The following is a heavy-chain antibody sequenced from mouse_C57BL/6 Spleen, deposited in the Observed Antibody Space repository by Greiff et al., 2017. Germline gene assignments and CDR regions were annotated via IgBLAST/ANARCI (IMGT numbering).Heavy chain of an antibody. V-gene: IGHV1-81*01. CDR2: INPRSGNT. CDR3: ASCIDDSNHAWFAY. D-gene: IGHD2-5*01. J-gene: IGHJ3*01. CDR1: GYTFTSYG. Sequence: VQLQQSGAELARPGASVKLSCKASGYTFTSYGISWVKQRTGQGLEWIGVINPRSGNTYYNEKFKGKATLTADKSSSTAYMQLRSLTSEDSAVYFCASCIDDSNHAWFAYGGQGTLVTVSA.